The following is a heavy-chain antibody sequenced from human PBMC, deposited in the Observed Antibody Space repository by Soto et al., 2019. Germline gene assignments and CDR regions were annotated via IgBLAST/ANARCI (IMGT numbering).Heavy chain of an antibody. CDR1: GYTFTGYY. V-gene: IGHV1-2*02. J-gene: IGHJ6*02. CDR3: ARSLTEGYCTITGCYTRPLYGMDV. Sequence: GASVKVSCKASGYTFTGYYMHWVRQAPGQGLEWMGWINPNSGGTNYAQKFQGRVTVTRDTPTSTAYMELSRLTSDETAVYYCARSLTEGYCTITGCYTRPLYGMDVWGQGTTVTVSS. CDR2: INPNSGGT. D-gene: IGHD2-2*02.